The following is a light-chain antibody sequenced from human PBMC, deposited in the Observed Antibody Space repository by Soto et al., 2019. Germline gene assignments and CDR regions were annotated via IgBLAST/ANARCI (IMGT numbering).Light chain of an antibody. CDR1: QSVSSSY. CDR3: QQFGTSFPYT. Sequence: EIVLTQSPGTLSLSPWERATLTCRASQSVSSSYLAWYQQKPGQAPRLLMYDASSRATGIPDRFSGSGSGTDFTLTISRLEPEDFAVYYCQQFGTSFPYTFGQGTKLDIK. CDR2: DAS. J-gene: IGKJ2*01. V-gene: IGKV3-20*01.